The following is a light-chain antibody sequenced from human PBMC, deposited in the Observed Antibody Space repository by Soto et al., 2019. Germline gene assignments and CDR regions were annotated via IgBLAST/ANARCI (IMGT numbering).Light chain of an antibody. CDR2: GNS. CDR1: SSNTGADD. V-gene: IGLV1-40*01. Sequence: QSVLTQPPSVSGAPGQRVTISCSGSSSNTGADDVHWYQQFPGKAPKLLIYGNSNRPSGVPDRFSGSKSGTSASLAITGLQAEDEADYYCQAYDSTLSGFVFGTGTKLTVL. J-gene: IGLJ1*01. CDR3: QAYDSTLSGFV.